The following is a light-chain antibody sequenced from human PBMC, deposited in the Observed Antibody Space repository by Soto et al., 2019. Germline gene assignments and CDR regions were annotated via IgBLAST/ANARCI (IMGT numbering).Light chain of an antibody. V-gene: IGLV1-47*02. CDR1: SSNIGRDY. J-gene: IGLJ3*02. CDR3: AAWDDSLSTWV. CDR2: TNN. Sequence: QSVLTQPPSASGTPGQRVIISCSGSSSNIGRDYVYWFQQLPGTAPKHLIYTNNQRPSGVPDRFSGSKSGTSASLAICGLRSEDEADYCCAAWDDSLSTWVFGGGTQLTVL.